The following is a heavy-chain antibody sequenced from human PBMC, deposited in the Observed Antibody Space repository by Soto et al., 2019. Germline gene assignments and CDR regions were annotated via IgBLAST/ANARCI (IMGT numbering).Heavy chain of an antibody. D-gene: IGHD1-1*01. V-gene: IGHV1-69*13. CDR2: IIPIFGTA. Sequence: ASVKVSCKASGGTFSSYAISWVRQAPGQGLEWMGGIIPIFGTANYAQKFQGRVTITADESTSTAYMELSSLRSEDTAVYYCARGGNAVTNYWYFDLWGRGTRVTVS. J-gene: IGHJ2*01. CDR3: ARGGNAVTNYWYFDL. CDR1: GGTFSSYA.